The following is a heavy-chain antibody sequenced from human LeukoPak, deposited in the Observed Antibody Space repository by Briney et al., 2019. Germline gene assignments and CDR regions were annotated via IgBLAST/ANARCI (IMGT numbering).Heavy chain of an antibody. D-gene: IGHD1-26*01. V-gene: IGHV1-46*01. CDR2: INPSGGST. Sequence: ASVKVSCKVSGYTLTSYYMHWVRQAPGQGLEWMGIINPSGGSTSSAQKVQGRVTMTRDTSTSTVYMELSSLRSEDTAVYYCARGWVSGYYYGMDVWGQGTTVTVSS. CDR3: ARGWVSGYYYGMDV. CDR1: GYTLTSYY. J-gene: IGHJ6*02.